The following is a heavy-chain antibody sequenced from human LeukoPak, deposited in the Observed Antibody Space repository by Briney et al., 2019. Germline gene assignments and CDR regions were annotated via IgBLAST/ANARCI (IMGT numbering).Heavy chain of an antibody. Sequence: GGSLRLSCAASRFTLSRHWITWVRQDPGKGLGWVGNIKQDGGEKHYVDSVQGRFTISRDNAKNSLYLQMNSLRAEDTAVYYCARDVGYDSSGSYPYYFDYWGLGTLVTVSS. J-gene: IGHJ4*02. CDR1: RFTLSRHW. V-gene: IGHV3-7*05. CDR3: ARDVGYDSSGSYPYYFDY. D-gene: IGHD3-22*01. CDR2: IKQDGGEK.